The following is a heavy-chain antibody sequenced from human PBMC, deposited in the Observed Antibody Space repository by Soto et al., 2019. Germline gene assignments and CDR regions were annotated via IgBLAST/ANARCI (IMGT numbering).Heavy chain of an antibody. Sequence: PGGSLRLSCAASGFTFSSYEMNWVRQAPGKGLEWVSYISSSGSTIYYADSVKGRFTISRDNAKNSLYLQMNSLRAEDTAVYYCARAVQWLVYNWFDPWGQGTLVTVSS. CDR1: GFTFSSYE. CDR3: ARAVQWLVYNWFDP. V-gene: IGHV3-48*03. J-gene: IGHJ5*02. D-gene: IGHD6-19*01. CDR2: ISSSGSTI.